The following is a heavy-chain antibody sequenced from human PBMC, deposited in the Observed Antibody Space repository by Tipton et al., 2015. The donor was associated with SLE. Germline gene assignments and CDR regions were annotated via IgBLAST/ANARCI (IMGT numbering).Heavy chain of an antibody. J-gene: IGHJ4*02. CDR1: GFTFSDYY. V-gene: IGHV3-7*03. CDR3: AKDIGYNWNYFDS. CDR2: INQDGSDK. D-gene: IGHD1-20*01. Sequence: SLRLSCATSGFTFSDYYMSWIRQAPGKGLEWVAIINQDGSDKYYVGSVKGRFTISRDNSNNLLYLQMNSLRAEDTAVYYCAKDIGYNWNYFDSWGQGTLVSVSS.